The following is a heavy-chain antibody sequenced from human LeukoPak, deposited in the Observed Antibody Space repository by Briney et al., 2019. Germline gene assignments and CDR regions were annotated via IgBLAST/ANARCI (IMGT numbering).Heavy chain of an antibody. J-gene: IGHJ4*02. CDR3: ALIPGGSWAFDY. Sequence: GSSVKASCKASGGTFKRFGISWVRQAPGQGLEWMGRLIPLLDITNYAQKFQGRVTITADKSTSTAYMELSSLRSDDTAVYYCALIPGGSWAFDYWGQGTLVTVSS. CDR2: LIPLLDIT. V-gene: IGHV1-69*04. CDR1: GGTFKRFG. D-gene: IGHD6-13*01.